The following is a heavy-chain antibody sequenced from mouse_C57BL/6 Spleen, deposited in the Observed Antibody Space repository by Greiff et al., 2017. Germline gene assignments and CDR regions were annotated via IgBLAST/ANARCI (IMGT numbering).Heavy chain of an antibody. D-gene: IGHD2-4*01. CDR2: IYPGDGDT. J-gene: IGHJ2*01. CDR1: GYAFSSYW. Sequence: VQLKESGAELVKPGASVKISCKASGYAFSSYWMNWVKQRPGKGLEWIGQIYPGDGDTNYNGKFKGKATLTADKSSSTAYMQLSSLTSEDSAVYFCARGKNDYDGYYFDYWGQGTTLTVSS. V-gene: IGHV1-80*01. CDR3: ARGKNDYDGYYFDY.